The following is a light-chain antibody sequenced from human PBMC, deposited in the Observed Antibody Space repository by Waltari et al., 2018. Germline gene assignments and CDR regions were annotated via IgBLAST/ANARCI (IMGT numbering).Light chain of an antibody. CDR1: QNVYTN. CDR3: QQYNTWPPLT. J-gene: IGKJ4*01. Sequence: EIVMTQSPATLSLSPGERATLSCKASQNVYTNLAWYQQKPGQAPRLLIPGASARATGVPSRFRGSGSGTEFTLTISSLQSDDFAVYYCQQYNTWPPLTFGGGTRVDIK. CDR2: GAS. V-gene: IGKV3-15*01.